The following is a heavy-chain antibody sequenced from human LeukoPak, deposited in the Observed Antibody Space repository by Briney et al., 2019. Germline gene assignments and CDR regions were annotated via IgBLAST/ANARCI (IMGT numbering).Heavy chain of an antibody. J-gene: IGHJ4*02. D-gene: IGHD6-19*01. CDR1: GLTFSSYG. V-gene: IGHV3-33*01. CDR2: IWYDGSNK. Sequence: PGRSLRLSCAASGLTFSSYGMHWVRQAPGKGLEWVAVIWYDGSNKYYADSVKGRFTISRDNSKNTLYLQMNSLRAEDTAVYYCATDRSMAVAGGSDYWGQGTLVTVSS. CDR3: ATDRSMAVAGGSDY.